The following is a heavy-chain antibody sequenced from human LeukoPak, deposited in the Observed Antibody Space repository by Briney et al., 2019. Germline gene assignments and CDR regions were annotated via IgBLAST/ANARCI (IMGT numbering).Heavy chain of an antibody. CDR2: IVPIFDTA. D-gene: IGHD3-10*01. J-gene: IGHJ4*02. CDR1: GGTFSSYV. V-gene: IGHV1-69*13. Sequence: SVKVSCKASGGTFSSYVFSWVRQAPGQGLEWMGGIVPIFDTANYARKFQGRVTITADGSTSTAYMELSSLRSDDTAVYYCARPGYGPDFYGSGSYYNVPFDYWGQGTLVTVSS. CDR3: ARPGYGPDFYGSGSYYNVPFDY.